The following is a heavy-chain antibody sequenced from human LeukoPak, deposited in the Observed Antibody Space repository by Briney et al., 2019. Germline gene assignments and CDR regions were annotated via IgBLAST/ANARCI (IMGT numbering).Heavy chain of an antibody. CDR3: ARANFLYCSSTTCLFDY. D-gene: IGHD2-2*01. CDR2: FNPNDGDT. V-gene: IGHV1-2*02. J-gene: IGHJ4*02. CDR1: GYTFTDYY. Sequence: ASVKVSCKASGYTFTDYYMHWVRQAPGQGVEWMGCFNPNDGDTNYAQKFQGRVTMTRDTSISTAHMEVSRLRSDDTAVYYCARANFLYCSSTTCLFDYWGQGTLVTVSS.